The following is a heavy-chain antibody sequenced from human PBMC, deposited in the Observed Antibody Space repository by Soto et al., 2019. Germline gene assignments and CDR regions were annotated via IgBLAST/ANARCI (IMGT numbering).Heavy chain of an antibody. CDR1: GDSLSSNTAA. CDR3: AGGPYTSPSY. CDR2: TYYRSKWYY. D-gene: IGHD6-19*01. Sequence: SQTLSLTCAISGDSLSSNTAAWSWIRQSPSRGLEWLGRTYYRSKWYYDYAASVTSRMTINPDTSKNQFSLQLNSVTPEDTAVYYCAGGPYTSPSYWGQGTLVTVSS. J-gene: IGHJ4*02. V-gene: IGHV6-1*01.